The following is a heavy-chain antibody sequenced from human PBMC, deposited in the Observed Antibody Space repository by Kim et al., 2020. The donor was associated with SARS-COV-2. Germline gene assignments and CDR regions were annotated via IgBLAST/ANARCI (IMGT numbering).Heavy chain of an antibody. V-gene: IGHV3-48*04. D-gene: IGHD3-22*01. CDR2: ISSSSSTI. Sequence: GGSLRLSCAASGFTFSSYSMNWVRQAPGKGLEWVSYISSSSSTIYYADSVKGRFTISRDNAKNSLYLQMNSLRAEDTAVYYCAREGALRITMIVVANDAFDIWGQGTMVTVSS. CDR3: AREGALRITMIVVANDAFDI. J-gene: IGHJ3*02. CDR1: GFTFSSYS.